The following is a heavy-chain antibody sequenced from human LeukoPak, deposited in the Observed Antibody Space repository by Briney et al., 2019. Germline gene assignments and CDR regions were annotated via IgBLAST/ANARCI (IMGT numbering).Heavy chain of an antibody. CDR2: IIPIFGTA. D-gene: IGHD3-10*01. V-gene: IGHV1-69*06. Sequence: GASVKVSCKASGGTFSSYAISWVRQAPGQGLEWMGGIIPIFGTANYAQKFQGRVTITADKSTSTAYMELSSLRSEDTAVYYCARNRPDYYGSGSSILTFGSYYCYGMDVWGKGTTVTVSS. J-gene: IGHJ6*04. CDR1: GGTFSSYA. CDR3: ARNRPDYYGSGSSILTFGSYYCYGMDV.